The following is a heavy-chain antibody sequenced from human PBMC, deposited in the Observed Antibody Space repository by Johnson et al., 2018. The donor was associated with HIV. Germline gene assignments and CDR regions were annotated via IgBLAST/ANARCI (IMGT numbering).Heavy chain of an antibody. V-gene: IGHV3-20*04. CDR1: GFTVSSNY. Sequence: MLLVESGGGLVQPGGSLRLSCAASGFTVSSNYMSWVRQAPGKGLEWVSGINWNGGSTGYADSVKGRFTISRDNAKNSLYLQMNSLRAEDTAVYYCAREMGWLVLYYAVDIWGQGTMVTVSS. D-gene: IGHD6-19*01. CDR3: AREMGWLVLYYAVDI. CDR2: INWNGGST. J-gene: IGHJ3*02.